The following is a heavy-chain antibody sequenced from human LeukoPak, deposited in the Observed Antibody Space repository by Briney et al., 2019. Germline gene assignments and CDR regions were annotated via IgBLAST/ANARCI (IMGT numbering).Heavy chain of an antibody. CDR3: ARGNSDGWAL. CDR1: GFTFSSYW. Sequence: GGSLRLSCAASGFTFSSYWMSWVRQAPGKGLEWVANINPDGSVKYYVDSVKGRFTISRDNAKNSLYLQMNSLRAEDTAVYYCARGNSDGWALGGQGTLVTVSS. V-gene: IGHV3-7*01. CDR2: INPDGSVK. D-gene: IGHD5-24*01. J-gene: IGHJ4*02.